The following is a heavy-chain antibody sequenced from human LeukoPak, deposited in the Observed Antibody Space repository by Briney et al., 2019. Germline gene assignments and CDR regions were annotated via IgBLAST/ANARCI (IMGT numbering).Heavy chain of an antibody. J-gene: IGHJ5*02. D-gene: IGHD6-13*01. CDR2: IYYSGST. V-gene: IGHV4-59*01. CDR3: ARDGSSSWYSGWFDP. CDR1: GGSISSYY. Sequence: PSETLSLNCTVSGGSISSYYWSWLRQPPGKGLEWIGYIYYSGSTNYNPSLKSRVTISVDTSKNQFSLKPSSVTAADTAVYYCARDGSSSWYSGWFDPWGQGTLVTVSS.